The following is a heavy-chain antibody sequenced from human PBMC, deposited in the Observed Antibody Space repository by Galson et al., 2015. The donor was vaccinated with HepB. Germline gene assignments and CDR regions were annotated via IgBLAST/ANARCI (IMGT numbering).Heavy chain of an antibody. CDR2: ISGSGGST. J-gene: IGHJ4*02. CDR3: AKQMAEGGYFDY. CDR1: GFTFSSYA. D-gene: IGHD2-8*01. V-gene: IGHV3-23*01. Sequence: SLRLSCAASGFTFSSYAMSWVRQAPGKGLEWVSAISGSGGSTYYADSVKGRFTISRDNSKNTLYLQMNSLRAEDTAVYYCAKQMAEGGYFDYWGQGTLVTVSS.